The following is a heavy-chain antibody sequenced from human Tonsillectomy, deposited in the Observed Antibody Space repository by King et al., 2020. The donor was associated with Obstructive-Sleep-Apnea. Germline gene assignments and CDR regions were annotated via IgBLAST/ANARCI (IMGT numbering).Heavy chain of an antibody. Sequence: QLQESGPGLVKPSETLSLTCNVSGGSISNDYWSWIRQPPGKGLEWIGYSYYSGSTNYNPSFKSRVTISVDTSKNQFSLKLSSVTAADAAVYYCAGHVRGVWFGELSAFDYWGQGTLVTVSS. CDR1: GGSISNDY. CDR3: AGHVRGVWFGELSAFDY. V-gene: IGHV4-59*08. D-gene: IGHD3-10*01. J-gene: IGHJ4*02. CDR2: SYYSGST.